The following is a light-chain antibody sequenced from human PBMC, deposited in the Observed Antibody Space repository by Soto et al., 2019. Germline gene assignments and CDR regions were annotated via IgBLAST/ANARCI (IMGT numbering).Light chain of an antibody. Sequence: DIQMTQPPSSLSASVGDRVTIICRASQSVSTRLAWYQQKPGKAPKVLIYDASSWAGGVPSRFTGSGSGTEFTLTINSLQPDDFATYYCQQYNSYSEAFGQGTKVDIK. CDR3: QQYNSYSEA. V-gene: IGKV1-5*02. J-gene: IGKJ1*01. CDR1: QSVSTR. CDR2: DAS.